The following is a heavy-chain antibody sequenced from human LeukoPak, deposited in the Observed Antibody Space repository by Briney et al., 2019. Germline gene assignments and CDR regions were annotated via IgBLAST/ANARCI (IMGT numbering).Heavy chain of an antibody. CDR2: INHSGST. CDR3: ARHGVRKYQLLGVTARRWFDP. V-gene: IGHV4-39*01. J-gene: IGHJ5*02. Sequence: SETLSLTCTVSGDSISSSNSYWSWIRQPPGKGLEWIGEINHSGSTNYNPSLKSRVTISVDTSKNQFSLKLSSVTAADTAVYYCARHGVRKYQLLGVTARRWFDPWGQGTLVTVSS. D-gene: IGHD2-2*01. CDR1: GDSISSSNSY.